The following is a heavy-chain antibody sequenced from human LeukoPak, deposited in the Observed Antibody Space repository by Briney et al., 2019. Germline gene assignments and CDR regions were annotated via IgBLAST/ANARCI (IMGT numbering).Heavy chain of an antibody. V-gene: IGHV1-69*05. J-gene: IGHJ6*03. CDR2: IIPIFGTA. CDR3: ARERGGHDYGGYPWGYYYYMDV. D-gene: IGHD4-23*01. Sequence: VASVKVSCKASGGTFSSYAISWVRQAPGQGLEWMGGIIPIFGTANYAQKFQGRVTITTDESTSTAYMELSSLRSEDTAVYYCARERGGHDYGGYPWGYYYYMDVWGKGTTVTVSS. CDR1: GGTFSSYA.